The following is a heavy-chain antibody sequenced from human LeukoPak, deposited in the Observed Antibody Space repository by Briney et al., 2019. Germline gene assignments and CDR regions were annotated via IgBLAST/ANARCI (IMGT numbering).Heavy chain of an antibody. Sequence: SETLSLTCAVSGGSLSGYYWNWIRQPPGKGLEWIGESNHIGDTDYRASVKNRINILVDTSKNQVTLSLTSVTAADTAVYYCARRANNGSPRIWGQGTLVTVSS. CDR2: SNHIGDT. CDR1: GGSLSGYY. D-gene: IGHD1-26*01. J-gene: IGHJ4*02. V-gene: IGHV4-34*01. CDR3: ARRANNGSPRI.